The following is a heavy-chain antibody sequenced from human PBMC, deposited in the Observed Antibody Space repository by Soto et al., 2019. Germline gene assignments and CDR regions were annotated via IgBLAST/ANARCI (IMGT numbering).Heavy chain of an antibody. V-gene: IGHV4-59*01. CDR3: ARSAVMTTVYFDY. Sequence: SETLSLTCTVSGGSIRSYYWSWIRQPPGKGLEWIGYIYYSGSTNYNPSVKSRVTISVDTSKNQFSLKLSSVTAADTAVYYCARSAVMTTVYFDYWGQGTLVTVSA. J-gene: IGHJ4*02. D-gene: IGHD4-17*01. CDR1: GGSIRSYY. CDR2: IYYSGST.